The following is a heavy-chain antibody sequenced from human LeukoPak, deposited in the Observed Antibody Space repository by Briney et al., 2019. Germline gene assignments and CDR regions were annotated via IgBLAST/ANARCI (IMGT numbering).Heavy chain of an antibody. D-gene: IGHD3-9*01. CDR2: IYYSGST. J-gene: IGHJ4*02. CDR1: GGSLSSYY. Sequence: SETLSLTCTVSGGSLSSYYWNWIRQPPGKGLEWIGYIYYSGSTNYNPSLKSRVTMSVDTSKNQFSLKLNSVTAADTAVYYCARSGTLTGYLYWGQGALVTVSS. V-gene: IGHV4-59*01. CDR3: ARSGTLTGYLY.